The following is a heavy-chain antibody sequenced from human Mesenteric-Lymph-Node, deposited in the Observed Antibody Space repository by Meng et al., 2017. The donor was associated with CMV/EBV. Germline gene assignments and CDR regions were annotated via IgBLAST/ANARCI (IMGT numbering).Heavy chain of an antibody. J-gene: IGHJ6*02. V-gene: IGHV3-23*01. CDR1: GGSISSSSYY. Sequence: ETLSLTCTVSGGSISSSSYYWGWIRQPPGKGLEWVSAVSGRGGSTYYADSVKGRFTISRDNSKNTLYLQMNSLRAEDTAVYYCAKDVKTLGGTYGMDVWGQGTTVTVSS. CDR3: AKDVKTLGGTYGMDV. D-gene: IGHD1-26*01. CDR2: VSGRGGST.